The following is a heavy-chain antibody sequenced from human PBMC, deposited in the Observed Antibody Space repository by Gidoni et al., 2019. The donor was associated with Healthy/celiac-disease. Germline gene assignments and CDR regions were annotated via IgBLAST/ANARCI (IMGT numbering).Heavy chain of an antibody. D-gene: IGHD5-18*01. CDR3: ARNPGYSYANDAFDI. V-gene: IGHV4-4*02. CDR2: IYHSGST. J-gene: IGHJ3*02. CDR1: GGSISSSNW. Sequence: GGSISSSNWWSWVRQPPGKGLEWIGEIYHSGSTNYNPSLKSRVTISVDKSKNQFSLKLSSVTAADTAVYYCARNPGYSYANDAFDIWGQGTMVTVSS.